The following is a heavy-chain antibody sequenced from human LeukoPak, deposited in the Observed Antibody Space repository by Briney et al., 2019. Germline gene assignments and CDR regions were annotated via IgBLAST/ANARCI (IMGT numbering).Heavy chain of an antibody. Sequence: SETLSLTCTVSGGSISSYYWSWIRQPPGKGLEWIGYIYCSGSTNYNPSLKSRVTISVDTSKNQFSLKLSSVTAADTAVYYCARERGYCSGGSCYTGDVRFDPWGQGTLVTVSS. CDR3: ARERGYCSGGSCYTGDVRFDP. CDR2: IYCSGST. CDR1: GGSISSYY. J-gene: IGHJ5*02. D-gene: IGHD2-15*01. V-gene: IGHV4-59*01.